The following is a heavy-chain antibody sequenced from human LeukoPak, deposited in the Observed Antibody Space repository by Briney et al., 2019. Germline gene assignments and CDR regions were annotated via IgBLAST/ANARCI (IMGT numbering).Heavy chain of an antibody. D-gene: IGHD3-9*01. CDR3: ARERGYDILTGRRGGFDY. J-gene: IGHJ4*02. V-gene: IGHV1-18*01. CDR1: GYTFSNYG. CDR2: ISAYNGYT. Sequence: GASVKVSCKASGYTFSNYGISWVRQAPGQGLEWMGWISAYNGYTHYAQNLQDRVTMTRDTSTSTVYMELSSLRSEDTAVYYCARERGYDILTGRRGGFDYWGQGTLVTVSS.